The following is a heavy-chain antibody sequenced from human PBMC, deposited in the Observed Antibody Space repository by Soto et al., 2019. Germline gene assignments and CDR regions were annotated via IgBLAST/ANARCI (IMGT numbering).Heavy chain of an antibody. CDR1: GFTFSKYG. J-gene: IGHJ4*02. V-gene: IGHV3-33*01. Sequence: LRLSCAASGFTFSKYGMHWVRQAPGKGLEWVALIWNDGIRKVYVDSVKGRFTISRDNSKNTLDLQMNNLRDEDTAVYYCARDDDNDANALDYWGPGTLVTVSS. CDR2: IWNDGIRK. CDR3: ARDDDNDANALDY.